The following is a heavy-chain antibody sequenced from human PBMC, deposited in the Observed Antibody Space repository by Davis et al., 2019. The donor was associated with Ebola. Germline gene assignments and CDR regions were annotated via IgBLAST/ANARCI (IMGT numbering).Heavy chain of an antibody. Sequence: GGSLRLSCAASGFTFGDYAMHWVRQAPGKGLEWVSGISWNSGSIGYADSVKGRFTISRDNSKNTLLLQMHSLRVEDTAVYYCARGLWEEFDQWGQGTPVTVSS. J-gene: IGHJ4*02. D-gene: IGHD1-26*01. CDR3: ARGLWEEFDQ. V-gene: IGHV3-9*01. CDR1: GFTFGDYA. CDR2: ISWNSGSI.